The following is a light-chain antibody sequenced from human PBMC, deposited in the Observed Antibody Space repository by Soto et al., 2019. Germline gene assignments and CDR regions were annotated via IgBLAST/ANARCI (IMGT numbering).Light chain of an antibody. CDR2: GES. CDR3: QQYNNRRT. Sequence: EIVMTQSPATLSVSPGERATLSCRASQSVSSNLAWYQQKPGQAPRLLIYGESTRATGTPARFSGSGSGTEFTLTISSLQSEDLAVYYCQQYNNRRTFGQGTKVDIK. V-gene: IGKV3-15*01. J-gene: IGKJ1*01. CDR1: QSVSSN.